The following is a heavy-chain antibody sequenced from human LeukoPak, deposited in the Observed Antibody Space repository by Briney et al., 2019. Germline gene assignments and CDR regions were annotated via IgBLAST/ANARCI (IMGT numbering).Heavy chain of an antibody. D-gene: IGHD1-1*01. CDR1: GYTFTSYD. Sequence: AASVKVSCKASGYTFTSYDINWVRQATGQGLEWMGWMNPNSGNTGYAQKFQGRVTMTRNTSISTAYMELSSLRSEDTAVYYCVREQPRSYGMDVWGQGTTVTVSS. J-gene: IGHJ6*02. CDR2: MNPNSGNT. CDR3: VREQPRSYGMDV. V-gene: IGHV1-8*01.